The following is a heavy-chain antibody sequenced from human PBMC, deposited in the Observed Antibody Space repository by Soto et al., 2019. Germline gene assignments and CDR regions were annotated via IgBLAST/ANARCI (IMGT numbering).Heavy chain of an antibody. J-gene: IGHJ5*02. CDR1: GGSISSGDYY. D-gene: IGHD3-22*01. CDR2: IYYSGST. CDR3: ARAPYYYDSSGYYEIWFDP. V-gene: IGHV4-30-4*01. Sequence: SETLSLTCTASGGSISSGDYYWSWIRQPPGKGLEWIGYIYYSGSTYYNPSLKSRVTISVDTSKNQFSLKLSSVTAADTAVYYCARAPYYYDSSGYYEIWFDPWGQGTLVTVSS.